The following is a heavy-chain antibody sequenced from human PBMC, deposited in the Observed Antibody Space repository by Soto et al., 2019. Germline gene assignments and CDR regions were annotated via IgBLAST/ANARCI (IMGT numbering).Heavy chain of an antibody. Sequence: ASVKVSCKVSGYTLTELSMHWVRQAPGKGLEWMGGFDPEDGETIYAQKFQGRVTMTEDTSTDTAYMELSSLRSEGTAVYYCAKARYSGSPDAFDIWGQGTMVTVSS. J-gene: IGHJ3*02. CDR2: FDPEDGET. D-gene: IGHD1-26*01. CDR1: GYTLTELS. CDR3: AKARYSGSPDAFDI. V-gene: IGHV1-24*01.